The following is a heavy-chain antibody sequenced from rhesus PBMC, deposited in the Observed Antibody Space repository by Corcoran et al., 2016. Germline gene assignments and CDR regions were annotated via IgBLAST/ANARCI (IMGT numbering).Heavy chain of an antibody. D-gene: IGHD3-9*01. CDR1: GGSISSNY. CDR2: ISGSGGST. Sequence: QLQLQESGPGLVKPSETLSLTCAVSGGSISSNYWSWIRQPPGKGLEWIGRISGSGGSTDNNPSLKSRVTISTDTSTNQFSLKLSSVTAADTAVYYCARDITRMITVTGYGLDSWGQGVVVTVSS. CDR3: ARDITRMITVTGYGLDS. J-gene: IGHJ6*01. V-gene: IGHV4-173*01.